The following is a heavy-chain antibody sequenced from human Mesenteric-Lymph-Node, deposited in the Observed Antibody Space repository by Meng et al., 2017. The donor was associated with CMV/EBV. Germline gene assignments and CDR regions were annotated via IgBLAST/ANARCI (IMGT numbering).Heavy chain of an antibody. D-gene: IGHD3-16*01. V-gene: IGHV4-61*08. CDR2: NYHTENT. CDR1: AASVMSVGYI. J-gene: IGHJ4*02. CDR3: VRHLGVLFY. Sequence: LSWFASAASVMSVGYIWRSIRQPPEKGVQWIWCNYHTENTYHNPSLKISVTTSIDTSKILFSVKLSAVTATDTAVYYCVRHLGVLFYWGQGTLVTVSS.